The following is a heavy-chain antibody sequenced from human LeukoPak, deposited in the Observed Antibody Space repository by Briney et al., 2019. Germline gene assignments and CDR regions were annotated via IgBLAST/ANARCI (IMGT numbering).Heavy chain of an antibody. CDR3: ARHLVGGWSDY. V-gene: IGHV4-59*08. D-gene: IGHD6-19*01. J-gene: IGHJ4*02. CDR2: IYYSGST. Sequence: SETLSLTCTVSGGSISSYYWSWIRQPPGKGLEWIGYIYYSGSTNYNPSLKSRATISVDTSKNQFSLKLSSVTAADTAVYYCARHLVGGWSDYWGQGTLVTVSS. CDR1: GGSISSYY.